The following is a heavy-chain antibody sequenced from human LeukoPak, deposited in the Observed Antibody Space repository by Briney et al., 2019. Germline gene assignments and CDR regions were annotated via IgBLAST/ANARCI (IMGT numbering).Heavy chain of an antibody. D-gene: IGHD3-10*01. Sequence: GASVKVSCKASGYTFTSYGISWVRQAPGQGLEWMGWISAYNGNTNYARKLQGRVTMTTDTSTSTAYMELRSLRSDDTAVYYCARAGVLWFGELLRNWFDPWGQGTLVTVSS. CDR1: GYTFTSYG. CDR2: ISAYNGNT. V-gene: IGHV1-18*01. CDR3: ARAGVLWFGELLRNWFDP. J-gene: IGHJ5*02.